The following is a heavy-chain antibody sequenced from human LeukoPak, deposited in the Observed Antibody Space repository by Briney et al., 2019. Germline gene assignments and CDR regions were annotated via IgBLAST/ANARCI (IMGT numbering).Heavy chain of an antibody. CDR1: GFTLSSYE. V-gene: IGHV3-48*03. CDR2: ITGSGDII. D-gene: IGHD2-15*01. Sequence: GGSLRLSCAASGFTLSSYEMNWVRQAPRKGLEWVSYITGSGDIIYYADSVKGRFTFSRDSAKNSLYLQMNSLRAEDTAVYYCARVGRDSQHLDYWGPGTLVTVST. CDR3: ARVGRDSQHLDY. J-gene: IGHJ4*02.